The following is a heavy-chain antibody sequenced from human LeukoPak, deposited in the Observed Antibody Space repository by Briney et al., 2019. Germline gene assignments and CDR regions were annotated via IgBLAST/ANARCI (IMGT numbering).Heavy chain of an antibody. V-gene: IGHV4-38-2*02. CDR2: IYHSGST. J-gene: IGHJ4*02. Sequence: PSETLSLTCTVSGYSISSGYYWGWIRQPPGKGLEWIGSIYHSGSTYYNPSLKSRVTISVDTSKNQFSLKLSSVTAADTAVYYCARDRVYDFWSGYYKNKYYFDYWGQGTLVTVSS. D-gene: IGHD3-3*01. CDR3: ARDRVYDFWSGYYKNKYYFDY. CDR1: GYSISSGYY.